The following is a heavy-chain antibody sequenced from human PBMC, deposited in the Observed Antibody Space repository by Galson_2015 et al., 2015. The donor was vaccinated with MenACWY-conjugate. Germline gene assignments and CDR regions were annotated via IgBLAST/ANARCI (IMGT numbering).Heavy chain of an antibody. D-gene: IGHD6-19*01. Sequence: SLRLSCAVSGFTFSKYWMTWVRQAPGKGLEWVANIKQDGGEKYYVDSVKGRFTISRDNAKNSLYLQMNSLRADDTAVYYCARAPRGGWDPYDYWGQGTLVTVSS. CDR3: ARAPRGGWDPYDY. J-gene: IGHJ4*02. CDR1: GFTFSKYW. V-gene: IGHV3-7*03. CDR2: IKQDGGEK.